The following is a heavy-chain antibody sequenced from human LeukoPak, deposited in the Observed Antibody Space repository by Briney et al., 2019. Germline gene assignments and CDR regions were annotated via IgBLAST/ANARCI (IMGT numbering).Heavy chain of an antibody. Sequence: GRSLRLSCAASGFTFSSYGMHWVRQAPGKGLEWVAVIWYDGSNKYYADSVKGRFTISRDNSKNTLYLQMNSLRAEDTALYYCARDPIVATIPSYYFDYWGQGTLVTVSS. CDR2: IWYDGSNK. V-gene: IGHV3-33*01. J-gene: IGHJ4*02. CDR3: ARDPIVATIPSYYFDY. D-gene: IGHD5-12*01. CDR1: GFTFSSYG.